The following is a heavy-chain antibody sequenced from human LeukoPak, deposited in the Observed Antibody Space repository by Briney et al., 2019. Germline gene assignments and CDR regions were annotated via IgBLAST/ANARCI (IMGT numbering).Heavy chain of an antibody. CDR3: ARDQQLGGRNDY. Sequence: GASVKISCKASGYTFTGYYMHWVRQAPGQGLEWMGWINPNSGGTNYAQKFQGRVTMTRDTSISTAYMELSRLRSDDTAVYYCARDQQLGGRNDYWGQGTLVTVSS. D-gene: IGHD6-6*01. CDR1: GYTFTGYY. V-gene: IGHV1-2*02. J-gene: IGHJ4*02. CDR2: INPNSGGT.